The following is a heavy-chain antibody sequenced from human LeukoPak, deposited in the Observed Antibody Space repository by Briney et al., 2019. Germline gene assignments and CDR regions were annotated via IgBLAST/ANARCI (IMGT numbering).Heavy chain of an antibody. V-gene: IGHV4-38-2*02. Sequence: SETLSLTCTVSGYSISSGYYWGWIRQPPGKGLEWIGNIYPTGSTYYNPSLKSRVTISVDTSRNQFSLKLSSVTAADTAVYYCARGTYYYDSSGYYLWDYWGQGTLVTVSS. D-gene: IGHD3-22*01. CDR2: IYPTGST. CDR3: ARGTYYYDSSGYYLWDY. J-gene: IGHJ4*02. CDR1: GYSISSGYY.